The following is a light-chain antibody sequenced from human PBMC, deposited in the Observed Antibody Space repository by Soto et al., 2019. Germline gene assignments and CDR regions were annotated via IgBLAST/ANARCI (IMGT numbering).Light chain of an antibody. CDR3: QQYYSYPHT. J-gene: IGKJ3*01. CDR2: AAS. V-gene: IGKV1-8*01. Sequence: AIRMTQSPSSLSASTGDRVTITCRASQGISSYLAWYQQKPGKAPKXLIYAASTLQSGVPSRFSGSGSGTDFTLTISCLQSEDCATYYGQQYYSYPHTFGPGTKVDIK. CDR1: QGISSY.